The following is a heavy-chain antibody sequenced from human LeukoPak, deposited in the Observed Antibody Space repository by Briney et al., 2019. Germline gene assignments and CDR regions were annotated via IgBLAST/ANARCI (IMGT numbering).Heavy chain of an antibody. CDR1: GFTFSRYD. J-gene: IGHJ4*02. V-gene: IGHV3-23*01. CDR3: AKGHYYDTSGPETN. CDR2: ISGSGGST. Sequence: PGGSLRLSCAVSGFTFSRYDMSWPRQAPGKGLEWVSGISGSGGSTYYADSVKGRFTISRDNSKNTLYLQMNSLRAEDTAVYYCAKGHYYDTSGPETNWGQGTLVTVSS. D-gene: IGHD3-22*01.